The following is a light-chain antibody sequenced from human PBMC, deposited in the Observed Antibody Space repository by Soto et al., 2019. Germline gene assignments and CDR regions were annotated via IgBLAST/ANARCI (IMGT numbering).Light chain of an antibody. CDR3: SSYIDSTTVDV. Sequence: QSALTQPASVSGSPGQSITISCTGNNTDFGNNNLVSWFQQHPGKGPTLLIYEASRRSSRISKRFSGSKSGNTASLTISGLEAEDEAVSDCSSYIDSTTVDVFGPGTKLTVL. CDR1: NTDFGNNNL. V-gene: IGLV2-23*01. J-gene: IGLJ1*01. CDR2: EAS.